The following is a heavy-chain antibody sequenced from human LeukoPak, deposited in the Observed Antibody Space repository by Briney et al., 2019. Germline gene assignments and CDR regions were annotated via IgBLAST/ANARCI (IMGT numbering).Heavy chain of an antibody. D-gene: IGHD2-15*01. Sequence: PSETLSLTCTVSGGSINSNYWSWIRQPPGKGLEWIAYISYIGSTDYNPSLESRVTISVDTSKNHFSLRLSSVTAADTALYYCARHDIVSRAFDIWGQGTMVTVSS. CDR1: GGSINSNY. CDR3: ARHDIVSRAFDI. J-gene: IGHJ3*02. V-gene: IGHV4-59*08. CDR2: ISYIGST.